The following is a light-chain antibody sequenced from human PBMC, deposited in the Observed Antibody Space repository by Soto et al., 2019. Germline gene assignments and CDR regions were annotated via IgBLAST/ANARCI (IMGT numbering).Light chain of an antibody. CDR3: QQYNSYRT. CDR1: QSISSW. J-gene: IGKJ1*01. Sequence: DIQMTQSPSTLSASVGDRVTITCRASQSISSWLAWYQQKPGKAPKLLIYDASSLESGVPSRFNGSGSGTEFTLTISSLQPDDFATYYCQQYNSYRTFGQGTKVDIK. V-gene: IGKV1-5*01. CDR2: DAS.